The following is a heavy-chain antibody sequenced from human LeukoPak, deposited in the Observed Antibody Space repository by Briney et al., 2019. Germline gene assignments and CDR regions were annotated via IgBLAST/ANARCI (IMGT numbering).Heavy chain of an antibody. CDR2: ISNTGRAT. V-gene: IGHV3-23*01. CDR3: AHQVPPNDEFFDH. Sequence: GGSLRLSCVASGFTFSSYSMHWVRQAPGEGLEWLSGISNTGRATYYADSIKGRFTISRDNSKNTVFLQMNSLRAEDTAEYYCAHQVPPNDEFFDHWGQGTLVTVSS. CDR1: GFTFSSYS. J-gene: IGHJ5*02.